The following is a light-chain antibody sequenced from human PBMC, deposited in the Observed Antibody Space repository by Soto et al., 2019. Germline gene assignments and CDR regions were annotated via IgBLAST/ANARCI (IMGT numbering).Light chain of an antibody. CDR2: DAS. CDR1: QSVSSY. CDR3: HQRTDWPPAVT. J-gene: IGKJ5*01. Sequence: EIVLTQSPATLSLSPGERATLSCRASQSVSSYLAWYQHKPGQAPRLLIYDASNRATGIPARFSGSGSGADFPLTISSLEPEDLAVYYCHQRTDWPPAVTFGQGKRLEIK. V-gene: IGKV3-11*01.